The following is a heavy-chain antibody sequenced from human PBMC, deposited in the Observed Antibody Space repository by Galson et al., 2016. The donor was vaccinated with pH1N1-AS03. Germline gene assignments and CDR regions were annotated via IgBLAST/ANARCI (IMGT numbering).Heavy chain of an antibody. CDR2: IKQDGSDK. J-gene: IGHJ4*02. V-gene: IGHV3-7*03. CDR3: ARKFVPDF. D-gene: IGHD2-2*01. Sequence: SLRLSCAASGFTFSSYNMHWVRQAPGKGLEWVANIKQDGSDKYYVDSVRGRFTISRDNAKNSLYLQMNSLGAEDTAMYYCARKFVPDFWGQGTLVTVSS. CDR1: GFTFSSYN.